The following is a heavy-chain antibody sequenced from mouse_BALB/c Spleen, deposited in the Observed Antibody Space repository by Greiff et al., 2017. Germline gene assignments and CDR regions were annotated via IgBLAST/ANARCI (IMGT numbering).Heavy chain of an antibody. J-gene: IGHJ3*01. Sequence: EVQLVESGGGLVKPGGSLKLSCAASGFTFSDYYMYWVRQTPEKRLEWVATISDGGSYTYYPDSVKGRFTISRDNAKNNLYLQMSSLKSEDTAMYYCARDDYRYDVWFAYWGQGTLVTVSA. CDR3: ARDDYRYDVWFAY. D-gene: IGHD2-14*01. CDR2: ISDGGSYT. CDR1: GFTFSDYY. V-gene: IGHV5-4*02.